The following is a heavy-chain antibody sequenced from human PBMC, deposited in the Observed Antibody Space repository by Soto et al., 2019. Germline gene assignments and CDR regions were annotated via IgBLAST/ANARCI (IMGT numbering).Heavy chain of an antibody. J-gene: IGHJ4*02. D-gene: IGHD6-19*01. CDR1: GFTFSSYA. Sequence: EVQLLESGGGLVQPGGSLRLSCAASGFTFSSYAMSWVRQAPGKGLEWVSAISGSGGSTYYADSVKGRFTISRDNSKNKLYRQMNSLRAEDTAVYYCAKALTIAVAGSFDYWGQGTLVTVSS. V-gene: IGHV3-23*01. CDR3: AKALTIAVAGSFDY. CDR2: ISGSGGST.